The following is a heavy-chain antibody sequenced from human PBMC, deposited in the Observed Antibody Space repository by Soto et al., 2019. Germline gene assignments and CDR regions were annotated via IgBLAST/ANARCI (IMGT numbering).Heavy chain of an antibody. Sequence: GASVKVSCKASGYIFTTTAIHWVRQAPGQRLEWMGWMYTGTGNTKYSEKFQGRVTISRDTSASTAYLELSSLGSEDTAVYYCARGHADFWSGYHLFDPWGQGTLVTVSS. J-gene: IGHJ5*02. CDR3: ARGHADFWSGYHLFDP. V-gene: IGHV1-3*04. CDR1: GYIFTTTA. CDR2: MYTGTGNT. D-gene: IGHD3-3*01.